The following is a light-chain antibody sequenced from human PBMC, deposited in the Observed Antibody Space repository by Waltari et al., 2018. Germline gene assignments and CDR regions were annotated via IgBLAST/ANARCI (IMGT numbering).Light chain of an antibody. V-gene: IGLV2-18*02. CDR3: SSYTSSTTWV. Sequence: QSALTQPPSVSGSPGQSVTISCTGTSSDVGSYTRVSWYQQPPGTAPKLMIYEVNYRPSGVPDRFSGSKSGNTASLTISGLQAEDEAHHYCSSYTSSTTWVFGGGTKLTVL. J-gene: IGLJ3*02. CDR1: SSDVGSYTR. CDR2: EVN.